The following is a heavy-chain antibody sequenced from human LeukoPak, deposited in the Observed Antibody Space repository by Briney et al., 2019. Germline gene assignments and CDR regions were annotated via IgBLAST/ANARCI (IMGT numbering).Heavy chain of an antibody. V-gene: IGHV1-18*01. CDR1: GYTFKSYA. J-gene: IGHJ3*02. Sequence: GASVKVSCKASGYTFKSYAITCVRQAPGQGLEWMGWIDPYSGNTNYAQKFQGRVTMTTETFTSTADMEVTSLRSDDTAVYYCARGVGNEGLTIWGQGTLVTVSS. CDR3: ARGVGNEGLTI. CDR2: IDPYSGNT. D-gene: IGHD1-26*01.